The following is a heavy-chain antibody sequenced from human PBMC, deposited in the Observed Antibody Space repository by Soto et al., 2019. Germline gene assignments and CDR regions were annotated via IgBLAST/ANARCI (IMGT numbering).Heavy chain of an antibody. CDR1: GYTFTGYY. Sequence: SSVKVSCKASGYTFTGYYMHWVRQAPGKGLEWMGWINPNSGGTNYAQKFQGWVTMTRDTSISTAYMELSRLRSDDTAVYYCARAPLDDSSGSRLVEFDYWGQGTLVTVSS. CDR3: ARAPLDDSSGSRLVEFDY. D-gene: IGHD3-22*01. CDR2: INPNSGGT. V-gene: IGHV1-2*04. J-gene: IGHJ4*02.